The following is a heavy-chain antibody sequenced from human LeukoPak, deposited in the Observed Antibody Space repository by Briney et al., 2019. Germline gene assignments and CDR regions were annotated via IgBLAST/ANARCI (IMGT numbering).Heavy chain of an antibody. CDR2: IYTSGST. D-gene: IGHD6-19*01. CDR1: GGSISSGSYY. J-gene: IGHJ4*02. Sequence: SETLSHTCTVSGGSISSGSYYWSWIRQPAGKGLEWIGRIYTSGSTNYNPSLKSRVTISVDTSKNQFSLKLSSVTAADTAVYYCASSYSSGWYGSFPIDYWGQGTLVTVSS. V-gene: IGHV4-61*02. CDR3: ASSYSSGWYGSFPIDY.